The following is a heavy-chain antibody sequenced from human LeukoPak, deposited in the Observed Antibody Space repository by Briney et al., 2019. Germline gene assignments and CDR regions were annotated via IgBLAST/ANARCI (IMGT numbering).Heavy chain of an antibody. V-gene: IGHV3-48*01. D-gene: IGHD6-19*01. CDR1: GFTFSTYS. CDR2: ISSGSSTI. J-gene: IGHJ4*02. CDR3: ARDLSSGSSGGYY. Sequence: PGGSLRLSCAASGFTFSTYSMNWVRQTPGKGLEWVSYISSGSSTIYYADSVRGRFTISRDNAKNSLYLQMNSLRAEDTAVYYCARDLSSGSSGGYYWGQGTLVTVSS.